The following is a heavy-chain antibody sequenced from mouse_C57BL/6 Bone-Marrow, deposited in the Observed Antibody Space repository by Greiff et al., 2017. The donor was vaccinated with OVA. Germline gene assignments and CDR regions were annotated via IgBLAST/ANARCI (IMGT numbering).Heavy chain of an antibody. CDR3: GTRPD. D-gene: IGHD1-2*01. CDR2: IHPADGAT. J-gene: IGHJ3*01. V-gene: IGHV14-2*01. CDR1: GFNITDYY. Sequence: VQLQQSGAELVKPGASVKLSCTASGFNITDYYMHWVKQRPEQGLEWIGPIHPADGATNYAPQFQGQATIPAAPSSNTAYLQLRSLTSEDTGVYYGGTRPDWGQGTLVTVSA.